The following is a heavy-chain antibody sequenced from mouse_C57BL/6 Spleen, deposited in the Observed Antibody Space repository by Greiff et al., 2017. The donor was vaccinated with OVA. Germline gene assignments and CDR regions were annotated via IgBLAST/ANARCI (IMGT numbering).Heavy chain of an antibody. CDR2: IDPSDSYT. CDR1: GYTFTSYW. Sequence: QVQLQQPGAELVKPGASVKLSCKASGYTFTSYWMQWVKQRPGQGLEWIGEIDPSDSYTNYNQKFKGKATLTVDTSSSTAYMQLSSLTSEDSAVYYCARGVTTVVADFDVWGTGTTVTVSS. V-gene: IGHV1-50*01. J-gene: IGHJ1*03. D-gene: IGHD1-1*01. CDR3: ARGVTTVVADFDV.